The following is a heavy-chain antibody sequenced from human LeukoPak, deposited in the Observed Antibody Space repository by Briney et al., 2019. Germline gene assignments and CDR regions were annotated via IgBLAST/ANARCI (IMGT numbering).Heavy chain of an antibody. V-gene: IGHV4-59*01. CDR3: ARAVVTRFDP. J-gene: IGHJ5*02. CDR2: IYYSGST. CDR1: GDSISSYY. D-gene: IGHD2-15*01. Sequence: SETLSLTCTVSGDSISSYYWSWIRHPPGKGVEWIGYIYYSGSTNYNTSLKSRVTISVDTSKDKVYLRLNSVTAAVTAVYYCARAVVTRFDPWGQGALLTVSS.